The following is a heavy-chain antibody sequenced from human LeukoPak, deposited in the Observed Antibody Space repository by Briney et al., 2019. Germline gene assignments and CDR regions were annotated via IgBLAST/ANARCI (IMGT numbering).Heavy chain of an antibody. CDR2: IYSSGST. CDR3: ARGPTYSSSPRYDY. Sequence: SETLSLTCVVSGGSVKNYYWSWIRQFPGKGLEWIGYIYSSGSTKYNPSLKSRVTISIDTAKNQFSLKLTSVTAADTAVYYCARGPTYSSSPRYDYWGQGTLVTVSS. CDR1: GGSVKNYY. V-gene: IGHV4-59*02. J-gene: IGHJ4*02. D-gene: IGHD6-6*01.